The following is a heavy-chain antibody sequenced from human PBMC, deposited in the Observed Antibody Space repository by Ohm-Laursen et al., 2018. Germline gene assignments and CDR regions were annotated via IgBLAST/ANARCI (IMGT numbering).Heavy chain of an antibody. Sequence: ASVKVSCKFPRYNFSSQVFSWVRQAPGQGLEWMGWISVYNGNTKYAQKLQGRVTMTTDTSTSIAYMELRSLRSDDTAVYYCARGGVQYFDWSFPSLYYFDYWGQGTLVTVSS. J-gene: IGHJ4*02. CDR1: RYNFSSQV. CDR3: ARGGVQYFDWSFPSLYYFDY. D-gene: IGHD3-9*01. CDR2: ISVYNGNT. V-gene: IGHV1-18*01.